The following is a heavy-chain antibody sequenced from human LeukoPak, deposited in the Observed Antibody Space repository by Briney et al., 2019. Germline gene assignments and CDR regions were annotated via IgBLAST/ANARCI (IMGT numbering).Heavy chain of an antibody. J-gene: IGHJ5*02. D-gene: IGHD2-2*01. Sequence: SVKVSCKASGGTFSSYAISWVRQAPGQGLEWMGGIIPIFGTANSAQKFQGRVTITADESTSTAYMKLSSLRSEDTAVYYCARCPIVVVPAAIGGGFQDWFDPWGQGTLVTVSS. CDR1: GGTFSSYA. CDR3: ARCPIVVVPAAIGGGFQDWFDP. CDR2: IIPIFGTA. V-gene: IGHV1-69*13.